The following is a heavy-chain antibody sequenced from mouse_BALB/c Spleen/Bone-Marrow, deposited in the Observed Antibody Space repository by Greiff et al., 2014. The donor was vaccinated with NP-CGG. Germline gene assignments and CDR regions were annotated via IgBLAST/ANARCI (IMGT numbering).Heavy chain of an antibody. V-gene: IGHV1S41*01. D-gene: IGHD2-2*01. CDR2: IAPGSGST. Sequence: DLVKPGASVKLSCKPSGYTFTNYWINWIKQRPGQGLEWLGRIAPGSGSTYYNEMFKVKAPLTVDTSSSTAYIQLSSLSSEDSAVYFCARERYGYEGWYFDVWGAGTTVTVSS. J-gene: IGHJ1*01. CDR1: GYTFTNYW. CDR3: ARERYGYEGWYFDV.